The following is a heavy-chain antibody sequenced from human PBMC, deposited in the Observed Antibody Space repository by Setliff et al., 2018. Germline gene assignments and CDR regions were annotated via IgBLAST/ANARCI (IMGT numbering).Heavy chain of an antibody. J-gene: IGHJ4*02. Sequence: GASVKVSCKASGYTFTGYYLHWVRQAPGQGLEWMGRINPNSGDTKYAQKFQGRVTMTRDTSISTAYMELSRLRSDDTAVYYCARRRYYYDSSGYRWGGFYFDYWGQGTLVTVSS. CDR1: GYTFTGYY. CDR3: ARRRYYYDSSGYRWGGFYFDY. CDR2: INPNSGDT. V-gene: IGHV1-2*06. D-gene: IGHD3-22*01.